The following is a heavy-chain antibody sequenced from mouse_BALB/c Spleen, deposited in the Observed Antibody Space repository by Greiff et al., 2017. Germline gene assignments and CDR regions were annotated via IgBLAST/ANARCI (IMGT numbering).Heavy chain of an antibody. CDR3: ARSRTGRFAY. Sequence: VQLQQPGAELVKPGASVKLSCKASGYTFTSYWMHWVKQRPGQGLEWIGEIDPSDSYTNYNQKFKGKATLTVDKSSSTAYMQLSSLTSEDSAVYYCARSRTGRFAYWGQGTLVTVSA. J-gene: IGHJ3*01. CDR1: GYTFTSYW. D-gene: IGHD4-1*01. V-gene: IGHV1-69*02. CDR2: IDPSDSYT.